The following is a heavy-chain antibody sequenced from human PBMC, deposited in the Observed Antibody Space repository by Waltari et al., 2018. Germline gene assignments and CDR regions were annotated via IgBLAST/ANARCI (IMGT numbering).Heavy chain of an antibody. CDR3: ARHNGNYYYAMDV. CDR2: INQDGSDK. J-gene: IGHJ6*02. CDR1: GFTLSTFW. Sequence: EVQLVDSGGGLVQPGGSLRLSCAASGFTLSTFWMTWVRQAPGKGLEWVANINQDGSDKNYVDSVKGRFTISRDNARNSLYLQMNSLRAEDTAVYYCARHNGNYYYAMDVWGQGTTVTVSS. V-gene: IGHV3-7*01. D-gene: IGHD1-20*01.